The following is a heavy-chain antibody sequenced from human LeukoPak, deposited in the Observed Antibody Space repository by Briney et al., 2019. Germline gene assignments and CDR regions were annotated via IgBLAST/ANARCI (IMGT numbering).Heavy chain of an antibody. V-gene: IGHV3-23*01. CDR1: GFPLKHHG. D-gene: IGHD3-9*01. J-gene: IGHJ4*02. CDR2: ISGSGGST. CDR3: AHLGYDILTGYYN. Sequence: GSLVLSCAGSGFPLKHHGMSRVRQAPGKGLEGVSGISGSGGSTYYADSVKGRFTVSRDNSKNMLYLQMNSLRAEDTAVYYCAHLGYDILTGYYNWGQGTLVFVSS.